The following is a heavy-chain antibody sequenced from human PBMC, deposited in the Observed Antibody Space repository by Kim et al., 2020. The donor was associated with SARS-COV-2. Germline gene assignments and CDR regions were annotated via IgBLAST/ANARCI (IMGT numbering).Heavy chain of an antibody. CDR2: EK. V-gene: IGHV3-7*01. CDR3: ARDAFSGYDS. Sequence: EKSYVDFVGGRFTISRDDTKDSLYLQMNSLRAEDTAVYYCARDAFSGYDSWGPGTLVTVSS. D-gene: IGHD5-12*01. J-gene: IGHJ4*02.